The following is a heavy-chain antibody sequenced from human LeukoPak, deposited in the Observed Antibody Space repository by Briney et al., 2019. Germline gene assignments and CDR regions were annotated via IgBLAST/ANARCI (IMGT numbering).Heavy chain of an antibody. V-gene: IGHV4-59*01. CDR1: GGSISSYY. J-gene: IGHJ3*02. Sequence: SETLSLTCTVSGGSISSYYWSWIRQPPGKGLEWIGYIYYSGSTNYNPSLKSRVTISVDTSKNQFSLKLSSVTAADTAVYYCARDPIAAAGINAFDIWAKGQWSPSLQ. CDR2: IYYSGST. CDR3: ARDPIAAAGINAFDI. D-gene: IGHD6-13*01.